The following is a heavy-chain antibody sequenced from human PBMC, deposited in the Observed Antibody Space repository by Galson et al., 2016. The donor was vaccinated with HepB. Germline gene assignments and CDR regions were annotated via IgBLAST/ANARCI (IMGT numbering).Heavy chain of an antibody. CDR2: IKKDGSEK. D-gene: IGHD3-9*01. CDR1: RFTFSNYW. J-gene: IGHJ3*02. Sequence: SLRLSCAASRFTFSNYWMSWVRQAPGKGLEWVANIKKDGSEKYYADSVKGRFTISRDNAKNSLYLQMNSLRAEDTAVYYCVREWLRGYFDWFRKGAFDIWGQGTMVTVSS. V-gene: IGHV3-7*03. CDR3: VREWLRGYFDWFRKGAFDI.